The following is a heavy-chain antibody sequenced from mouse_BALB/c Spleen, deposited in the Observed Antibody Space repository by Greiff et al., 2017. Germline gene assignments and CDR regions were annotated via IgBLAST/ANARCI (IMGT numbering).Heavy chain of an antibody. Sequence: EVKLMESGPELVKPGASVKISCKASGYSFTGYFMNWVMQSHGKSLEWIGRINPYNGDTFYNQKFKGKATLTVDKSSSTAHMELRSLASEDSAVYYCASIYYGYDVYAMDYWGQGTSVTVSS. CDR1: GYSFTGYF. CDR3: ASIYYGYDVYAMDY. CDR2: INPYNGDT. D-gene: IGHD2-2*01. V-gene: IGHV1-20*02. J-gene: IGHJ4*01.